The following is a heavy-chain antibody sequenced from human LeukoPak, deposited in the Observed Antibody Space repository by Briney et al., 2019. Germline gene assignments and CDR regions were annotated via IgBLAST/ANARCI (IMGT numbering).Heavy chain of an antibody. D-gene: IGHD2-2*01. V-gene: IGHV3-69-1*01. J-gene: IGHJ5*02. CDR3: GREDCNNVRCYGASDA. Sequence: GGSLRLSCVGSGFTFSSYAMNWVRQAPGKGVEWVSSISSNNNIYYADSVKGRFTISRDNAKNSLSLQMNSLRGEDTAVYYCGREDCNNVRCYGASDAWGQGTLVTVSS. CDR1: GFTFSSYA. CDR2: ISSNNNI.